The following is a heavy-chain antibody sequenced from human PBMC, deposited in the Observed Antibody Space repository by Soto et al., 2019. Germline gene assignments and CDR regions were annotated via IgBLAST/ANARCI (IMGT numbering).Heavy chain of an antibody. CDR1: GYTFTSYG. Sequence: ASVQVSCKASGYTFTSYGISWVRQAPGQGLEWMGWISAYNGNTNYAQKLQGRVTMTTDTSTSTAYMELRSLRSDDTAVYYCARVDHVLCGGDSSPCTYYSCGVEVRGPGTTV. CDR3: ARVDHVLCGGDSSPCTYYSCGVEV. J-gene: IGHJ6*01. V-gene: IGHV1-18*01. D-gene: IGHD2-21*02. CDR2: ISAYNGNT.